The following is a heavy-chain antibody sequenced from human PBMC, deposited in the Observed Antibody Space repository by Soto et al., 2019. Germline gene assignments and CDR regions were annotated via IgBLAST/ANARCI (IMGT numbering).Heavy chain of an antibody. CDR2: IDPSESYT. CDR3: ARHGSGYYPYFDY. D-gene: IGHD3-22*01. J-gene: IGHJ4*02. CDR1: GYNFINYW. Sequence: GESLKISCEVFGYNFINYWISWVRQMPGKGLEWMGRIDPSESYTSYSPSFQGHVTISADKSISTAYLQWSSLKASDTAMYYCARHGSGYYPYFDYWGQGTLVTVSS. V-gene: IGHV5-10-1*01.